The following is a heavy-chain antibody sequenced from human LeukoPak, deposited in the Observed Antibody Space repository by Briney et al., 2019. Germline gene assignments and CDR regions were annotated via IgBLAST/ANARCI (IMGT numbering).Heavy chain of an antibody. CDR3: ARGHGWSFDY. Sequence: GRSLRLSCAASGFTFSSYAMHWVRQAPGKGLEWVAVISHDASKKDHADSVKGRFMISRDNSKNTLYLQMNSLRAEDTAVYYCARGHGWSFDYWGQGTLVTVSS. J-gene: IGHJ4*02. D-gene: IGHD6-19*01. CDR2: ISHDASKK. CDR1: GFTFSSYA. V-gene: IGHV3-30*01.